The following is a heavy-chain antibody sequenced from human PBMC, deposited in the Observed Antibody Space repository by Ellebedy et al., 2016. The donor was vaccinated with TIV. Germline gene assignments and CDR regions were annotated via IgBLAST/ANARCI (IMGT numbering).Heavy chain of an antibody. Sequence: GESLKISCAASGFTFSSYAMHWVRQAPGKGLEWVAVISYDGSNKYYADSVKGRFTISRDNAKNSLYLQMNSLRDEDTAVYYCASGRWELLHENWFDPWGQGTLVTVSS. CDR3: ASGRWELLHENWFDP. J-gene: IGHJ5*02. D-gene: IGHD2-15*01. CDR2: ISYDGSNK. V-gene: IGHV3-30*04. CDR1: GFTFSSYA.